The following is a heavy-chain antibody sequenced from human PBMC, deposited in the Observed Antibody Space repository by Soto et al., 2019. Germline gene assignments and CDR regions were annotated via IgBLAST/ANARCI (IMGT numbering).Heavy chain of an antibody. CDR2: ISANGETT. Sequence: HPGGSLRLSCAASGVSFSRFAMTGVRQAPGEGVEGGSGISANGETTYDADSVKGRFTISRDNSKNPVYLQMNRLRAEDTAVYYCAKGRGEGYCPGGSCSLDYWGQGTLVTVSS. V-gene: IGHV3-23*01. J-gene: IGHJ4*02. CDR1: GVSFSRFA. CDR3: AKGRGEGYCPGGSCSLDY. D-gene: IGHD2-15*01.